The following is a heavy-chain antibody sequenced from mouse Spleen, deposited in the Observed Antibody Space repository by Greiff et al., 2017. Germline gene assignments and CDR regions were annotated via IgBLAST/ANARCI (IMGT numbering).Heavy chain of an antibody. V-gene: IGHV2-2*01. J-gene: IGHJ2*01. D-gene: IGHD2-5*01. CDR1: GFSLTSYG. Sequence: VQLKESGPGLVQPSQSLSITCTVSGFSLTSYGVHWVRQSPGKGLEWLGVIWSGGSTDYNAAFISRLSISKDNSKSQVFFKMNSLQADDTAIYYCASDYSNYFDYWGQGTTLTVSS. CDR3: ASDYSNYFDY. CDR2: IWSGGST.